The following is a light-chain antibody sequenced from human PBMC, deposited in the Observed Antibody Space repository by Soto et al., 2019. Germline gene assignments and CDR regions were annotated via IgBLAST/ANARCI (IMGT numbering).Light chain of an antibody. CDR1: QTTSSW. V-gene: IGKV1-5*03. CDR2: EVS. CDR3: QQSYSYAWA. Sequence: DIQMTQSPSTLSASVGDTVTITCRASQTTSSWLAWYQQKPGKAPKVLIYEVSSLESGVPSRFSGSRSGTEFTLTISSLQPDDFATYYCQQSYSYAWAFGQGTKVDIK. J-gene: IGKJ1*01.